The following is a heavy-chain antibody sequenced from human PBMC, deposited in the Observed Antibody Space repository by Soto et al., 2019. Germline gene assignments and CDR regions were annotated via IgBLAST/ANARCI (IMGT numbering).Heavy chain of an antibody. CDR2: IMPIFGAA. J-gene: IGHJ1*01. D-gene: IGHD6-13*01. CDR3: AREHKQLVRGAFAN. CDR1: GGNFNNYA. V-gene: IGHV1-69*13. Sequence: SVKVSCKASGGNFNNYAISWVRQAPGQGPEWVGRIMPIFGAAHYAPSLQGRVTITADESKSTVYMELTSLRSEDRAIYYCAREHKQLVRGAFANWGQGDLVTVS.